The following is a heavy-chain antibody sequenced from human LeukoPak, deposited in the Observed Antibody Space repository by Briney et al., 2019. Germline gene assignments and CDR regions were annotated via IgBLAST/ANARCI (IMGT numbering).Heavy chain of an antibody. CDR1: GFIFSNYG. CDR2: ISASGSAT. V-gene: IGHV3-23*01. J-gene: IGHJ4*02. Sequence: GALRLSCAASGFIFSNYGMNWVRQAPGKGLEWVAAISASGSATSYADSVRGRFTISRDNSKNTLYLQMNSLRAEDTAVYYCAKDVGSFSSSYFDYWGQGTLVTVSS. D-gene: IGHD6-6*01. CDR3: AKDVGSFSSSYFDY.